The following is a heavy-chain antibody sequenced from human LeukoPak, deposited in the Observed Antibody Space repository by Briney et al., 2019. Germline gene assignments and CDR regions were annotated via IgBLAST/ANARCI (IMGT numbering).Heavy chain of an antibody. Sequence: SGTLSLTCAVSGDSISSSNWWSWVRQPPGKGREWSGQIYHSGSTNYNPSLKSRVTISLDKSKNHFSLELTSVTAADTAVYYCARSFRYSGYDYYFDPWGQGTLVTVSS. V-gene: IGHV4-4*02. J-gene: IGHJ5*02. CDR3: ARSFRYSGYDYYFDP. D-gene: IGHD5-12*01. CDR1: GDSISSSNW. CDR2: IYHSGST.